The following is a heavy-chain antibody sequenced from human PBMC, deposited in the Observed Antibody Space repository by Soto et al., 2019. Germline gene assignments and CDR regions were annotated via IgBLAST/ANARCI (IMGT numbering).Heavy chain of an antibody. CDR3: ARVKGGYDLGNYFDY. CDR1: GFTFDGYA. Sequence: EVQLVESGGGVVRPGGSLRLSCAASGFTFDGYAMSWVRQALGKGLEWVSGLNWNGARTDYADSVKGRFTISRDNVKNSLYLQMNSLRAEDTALYHCARVKGGYDLGNYFDYWGQGTLVTVSS. CDR2: LNWNGART. D-gene: IGHD5-12*01. V-gene: IGHV3-20*01. J-gene: IGHJ4*02.